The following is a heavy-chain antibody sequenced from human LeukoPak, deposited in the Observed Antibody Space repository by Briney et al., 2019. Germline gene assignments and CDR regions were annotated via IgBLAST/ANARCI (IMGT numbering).Heavy chain of an antibody. V-gene: IGHV4-59*12. CDR3: ARSLSDSYGYY. Sequence: SETLSLTCSVSGGSISSYYWSWIRQPPGKGLEWIGDFYYSGSTNYDASLKSRVTISVDMSKNQFSLKLSSVTAADTAMYYCARSLSDSYGYYWGQGTLVTVSS. CDR2: FYYSGST. D-gene: IGHD5-18*01. J-gene: IGHJ4*02. CDR1: GGSISSYY.